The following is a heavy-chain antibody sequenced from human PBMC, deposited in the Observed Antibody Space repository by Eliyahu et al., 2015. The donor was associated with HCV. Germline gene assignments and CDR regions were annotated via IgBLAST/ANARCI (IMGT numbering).Heavy chain of an antibody. Sequence: QVQLQESGPGLLKPSETLSLTCTVSGGSITTYXWSWIRQPPGKGLXWIGYFHYSGSTNYNPSLKSRITISIDTSKNQFSLNLTSVTAADTAMYYCASGGGGIAVTGTGGWFDPWGQGTLVTVSS. CDR1: GGSITTYX. J-gene: IGHJ5*02. D-gene: IGHD6-19*01. V-gene: IGHV4-59*01. CDR2: FHYSGST. CDR3: ASGGGGIAVTGTGGWFDP.